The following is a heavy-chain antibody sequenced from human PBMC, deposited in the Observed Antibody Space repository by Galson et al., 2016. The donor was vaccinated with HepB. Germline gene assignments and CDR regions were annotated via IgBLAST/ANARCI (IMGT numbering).Heavy chain of an antibody. CDR1: GFTFNNYE. Sequence: SLRLSCAASGFTFNNYEMNWVRQAPGKGLEWVSYISSSGTTISYADSVKGRFTISRDNVRDSLYLQMNSLRAEDTAVYYCARGGAWGQQLHWFDPWGQGTLVTVSS. CDR3: ARGGAWGQQLHWFDP. J-gene: IGHJ5*02. D-gene: IGHD6-13*01. CDR2: ISSSGTTI. V-gene: IGHV3-48*03.